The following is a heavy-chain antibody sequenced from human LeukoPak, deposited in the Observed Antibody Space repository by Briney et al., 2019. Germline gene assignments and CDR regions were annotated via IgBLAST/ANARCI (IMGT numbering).Heavy chain of an antibody. CDR2: IIPIFGTA. CDR1: GGTFSSYA. D-gene: IGHD3-3*01. Sequence: ASAKVSCKASGGTFSSYAISWVRQAPGQGLEWMGRIIPIFGTANYAQKFQGRVTITTDEPTSTAYMELSSLRSEDTAVYYCARRGITIFGVVRDFDYWGQGTLVTVSS. CDR3: ARRGITIFGVVRDFDY. J-gene: IGHJ4*02. V-gene: IGHV1-69*05.